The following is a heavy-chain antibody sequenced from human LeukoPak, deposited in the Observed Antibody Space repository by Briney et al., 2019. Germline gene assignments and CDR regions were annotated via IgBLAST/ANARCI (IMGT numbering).Heavy chain of an antibody. Sequence: GESLKISCKGSGYSFTSYWIGWVRQMPGKGLEWMGIIYPGDSDTRYSPSFQGQVTISADKSISTAYLQWSSLKASDTAMYYCARWAEMATITRYFDDWGQGTLVTVSS. CDR2: IYPGDSDT. CDR3: ARWAEMATITRYFDD. J-gene: IGHJ4*02. V-gene: IGHV5-51*01. D-gene: IGHD5-24*01. CDR1: GYSFTSYW.